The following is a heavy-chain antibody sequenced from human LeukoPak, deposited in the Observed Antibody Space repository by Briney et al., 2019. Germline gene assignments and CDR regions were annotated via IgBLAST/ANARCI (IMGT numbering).Heavy chain of an antibody. Sequence: PSETLSLTCAVYGGSFSGYYWSWIRQPPGKGLEWIGELRHSGSTNYNPSPKSRVTISVDTSKNQFSLKLSSVTAADTAVYYCARGLELMITFGGVIAYFDYWGQGTLVTVSS. J-gene: IGHJ4*02. CDR2: LRHSGST. CDR1: GGSFSGYY. D-gene: IGHD3-16*02. CDR3: ARGLELMITFGGVIAYFDY. V-gene: IGHV4-34*01.